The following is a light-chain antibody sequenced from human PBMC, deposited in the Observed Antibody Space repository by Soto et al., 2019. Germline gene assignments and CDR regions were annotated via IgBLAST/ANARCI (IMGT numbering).Light chain of an antibody. CDR1: QGISSY. J-gene: IGKJ4*01. CDR3: KQYYSYPLT. Sequence: AIRMTQSPSSLSASTGDRVTITCRASQGISSYLAWYQQKPGKAPKLLIYAASTLQSGVPSRFSGSGSGTDFTLTISCLHSEDFATYYCKQYYSYPLTFGGGTKVDIK. CDR2: AAS. V-gene: IGKV1-8*01.